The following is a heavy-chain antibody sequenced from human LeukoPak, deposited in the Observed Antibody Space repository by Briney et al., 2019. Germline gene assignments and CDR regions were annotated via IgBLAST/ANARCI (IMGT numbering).Heavy chain of an antibody. V-gene: IGHV1-18*01. Sequence: ASVKVSCKASGYTFTSYVISWVRQAPGQGLEWMGWISAYNGNTNYAQKLQGRVTMTTDTSTSTVYMELRSLRSDDTAVYYCGRGYGSGAYWDYWGQGTLVTVSS. CDR2: ISAYNGNT. CDR1: GYTFTSYV. D-gene: IGHD3-10*01. J-gene: IGHJ4*02. CDR3: GRGYGSGAYWDY.